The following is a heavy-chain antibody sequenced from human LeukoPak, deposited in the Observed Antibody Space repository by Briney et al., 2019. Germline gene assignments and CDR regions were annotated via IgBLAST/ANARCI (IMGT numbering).Heavy chain of an antibody. Sequence: WASVKVSCKASGYTFSNYGISWVRQAPGLGLEWMGWTSYNGNTNYAQKFQDRVTMTTDTSTTTAYMELRSLGSDDTAVYYCARHSGSGWQALGYWGQGTLVTVSS. J-gene: IGHJ4*02. D-gene: IGHD6-19*01. CDR1: GYTFSNYG. CDR3: ARHSGSGWQALGY. V-gene: IGHV1-18*04. CDR2: TSYNGNT.